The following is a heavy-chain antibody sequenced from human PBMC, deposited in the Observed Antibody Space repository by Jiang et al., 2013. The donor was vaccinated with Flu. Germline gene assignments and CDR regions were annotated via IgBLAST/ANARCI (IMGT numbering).Heavy chain of an antibody. V-gene: IGHV1-69*01. CDR2: TIPVFGPS. D-gene: IGHD3-10*01. CDR1: GGIISSYT. CDR3: AXDQRLEGNLLYRD. J-gene: IGHJ4*02. Sequence: VQLVESGAEVKKPGSSVKVSCRAPGGIISSYTINWVRQAPGQGLEWMGGTIPVFGPSNYAQKFQGRVTITADESTSTIYMELSSLRSDDTAVYYCAXDQRLEGNLLYRDWGQG.